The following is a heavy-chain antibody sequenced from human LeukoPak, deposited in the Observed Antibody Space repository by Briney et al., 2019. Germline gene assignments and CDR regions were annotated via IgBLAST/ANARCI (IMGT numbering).Heavy chain of an antibody. Sequence: ASVKVSCKASGYTFTSYAMHWVRQAPGQRLEWMGWINAGNGNTKYSQEFQGRVTITWDTSASTAYRELSSLRSEDMAVYYCAREAIKKSYSSSSLGYYYYMDVWGKGTTVTVSS. CDR3: AREAIKKSYSSSSLGYYYYMDV. CDR1: GYTFTSYA. D-gene: IGHD6-6*01. CDR2: INAGNGNT. V-gene: IGHV1-3*03. J-gene: IGHJ6*03.